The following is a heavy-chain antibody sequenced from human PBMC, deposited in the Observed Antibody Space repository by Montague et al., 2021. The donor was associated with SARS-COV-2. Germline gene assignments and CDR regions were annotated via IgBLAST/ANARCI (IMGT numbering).Heavy chain of an antibody. CDR3: ARDSGIFVASYYFDY. Sequence: SLRLSCAVSGFTFSSYSMNWVRQAPGKGLEWVSSISGRSSYIYYADSVKGRFTISRDNARNSLHLQMNSLRAEDTAVYYCARDSGIFVASYYFDYWGQGTLVTVSS. J-gene: IGHJ4*02. CDR2: ISGRSSYI. V-gene: IGHV3-21*01. CDR1: GFTFSSYS. D-gene: IGHD2-2*01.